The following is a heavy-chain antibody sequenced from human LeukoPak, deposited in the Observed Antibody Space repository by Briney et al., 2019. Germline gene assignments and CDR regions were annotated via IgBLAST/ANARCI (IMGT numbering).Heavy chain of an antibody. J-gene: IGHJ4*02. CDR1: GGSISSYY. D-gene: IGHD1-26*01. CDR2: IHYSGST. Sequence: SETLSLTCTVSGGSISSYYWSWIRQPPGKGLEWIGYIHYSGSTNYNPSLKSRVTTSVDTSKNQFSLKLSSVTAADTAVYYCARLGEVGATTDWGQGTLVTVSS. CDR3: ARLGEVGATTD. V-gene: IGHV4-59*08.